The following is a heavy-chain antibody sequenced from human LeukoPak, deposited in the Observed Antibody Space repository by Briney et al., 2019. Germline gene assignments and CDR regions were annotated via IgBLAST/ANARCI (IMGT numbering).Heavy chain of an antibody. CDR3: AREGYSYDLRWFDP. CDR1: GGSISSYY. V-gene: IGHV4-59*01. D-gene: IGHD5-18*01. J-gene: IGHJ5*02. CDR2: IYYSGST. Sequence: SETLSLTCTVSGGSISSYYWSWIRQPPGKGLEWIGYIYYSGSTNYTPSLKSRVTISVDTSKNQFSLKLSSVTAADTAVYYCAREGYSYDLRWFDPCGQGTLVTVSS.